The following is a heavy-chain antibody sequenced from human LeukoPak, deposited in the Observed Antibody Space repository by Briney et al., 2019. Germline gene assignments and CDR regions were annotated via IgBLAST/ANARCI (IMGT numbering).Heavy chain of an antibody. Sequence: SETLSLTCSVSGASISSYYYNWIRQSPGKGLEWIGYIYYSGITNYNPSLKSRVTMSLDTSNNQFSLKPSSVTAADTAVYYCARVLLSSGYSTWGQGTLVTVSS. CDR1: GASISSYY. CDR3: ARVLLSSGYST. V-gene: IGHV4-59*01. J-gene: IGHJ5*02. D-gene: IGHD3-22*01. CDR2: IYYSGIT.